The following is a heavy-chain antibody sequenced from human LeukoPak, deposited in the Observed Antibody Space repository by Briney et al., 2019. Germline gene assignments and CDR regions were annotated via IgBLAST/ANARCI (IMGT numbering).Heavy chain of an antibody. D-gene: IGHD3-22*01. J-gene: IGHJ3*02. CDR3: ARDFYDSSGYYYVPAFDI. CDR2: ISSSSSYI. Sequence: GGSLRLSCAASGFTFSSYSMIWVRQAPGQGLEWGSSISSSSSYIYYADSVKVRFTTSRSNAKNSLDLQMNSLRAEDMGVYYCARDFYDSSGYYYVPAFDIWGKGTMVTVSS. CDR1: GFTFSSYS. V-gene: IGHV3-21*01.